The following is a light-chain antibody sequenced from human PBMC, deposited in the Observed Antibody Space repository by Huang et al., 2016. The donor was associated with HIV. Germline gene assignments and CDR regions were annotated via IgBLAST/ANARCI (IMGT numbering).Light chain of an antibody. CDR3: QQYNNWPPGRT. V-gene: IGKV3-15*01. J-gene: IGKJ1*01. Sequence: DTVMTQSPATLSVSPGQRATLSCRASQSVSSNLAWYQPKPGQAPRLLIYGASARATGIPARFSGSGSGTEFILTISSLQSEDFALYYCQQYNNWPPGRTFGQGTKVEIK. CDR1: QSVSSN. CDR2: GAS.